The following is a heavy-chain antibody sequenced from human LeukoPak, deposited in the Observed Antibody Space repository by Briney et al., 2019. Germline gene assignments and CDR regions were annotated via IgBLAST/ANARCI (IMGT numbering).Heavy chain of an antibody. CDR3: ARESPGAWFDP. CDR2: IYTSGST. V-gene: IGHV4-4*09. J-gene: IGHJ5*02. D-gene: IGHD3-10*01. CDR1: GGSISSYY. Sequence: SETLSLTCTVSGGSISSYYWSWIRQPPEKGLEWIGYIYTSGSTNYNPSLKSRVTISVDTSKNQFSLKLSSVTAADTAVYYCARESPGAWFDPWGQGTLVTVSS.